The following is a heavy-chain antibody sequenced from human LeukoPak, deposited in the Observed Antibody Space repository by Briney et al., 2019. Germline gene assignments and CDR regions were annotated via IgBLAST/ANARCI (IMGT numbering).Heavy chain of an antibody. CDR1: GFTFSSCG. J-gene: IGHJ4*02. Sequence: GGSLRLSCAASGFTFSSCGMSWVRQAPGKGLEWVSAISGSGDSTYYADSVKGRCTISRDNSKNTLYLQMNTLRAEDTAVYYCAKRSYSSSWYFDYWGQGTLVTVSS. D-gene: IGHD6-13*01. CDR2: ISGSGDST. CDR3: AKRSYSSSWYFDY. V-gene: IGHV3-23*01.